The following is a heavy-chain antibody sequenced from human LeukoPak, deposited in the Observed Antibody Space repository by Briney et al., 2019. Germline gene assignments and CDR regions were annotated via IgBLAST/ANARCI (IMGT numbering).Heavy chain of an antibody. Sequence: GGSLRLSCAASGFTFSSYAMSWVRQAPGKGLEWVSAISGSGGSAYYADSVKGRFTISRDNSKNTLYLQMNSLRAEDTAVYYCAKVGEEITIFGVVIGNWFDPWGQGTLVTVSS. CDR3: AKVGEEITIFGVVIGNWFDP. J-gene: IGHJ5*02. V-gene: IGHV3-23*01. CDR1: GFTFSSYA. D-gene: IGHD3-3*01. CDR2: ISGSGGSA.